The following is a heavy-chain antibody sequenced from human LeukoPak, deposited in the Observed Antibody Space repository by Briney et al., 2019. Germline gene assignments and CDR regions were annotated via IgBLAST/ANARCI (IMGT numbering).Heavy chain of an antibody. J-gene: IGHJ4*02. V-gene: IGHV3-48*04. D-gene: IGHD3-16*01. CDR2: ITRSSSTI. Sequence: PGGSLRLSCAASGFTFSSYSMNWVRQAPGKGLEWVSYITRSSSTIYYADSVKGRFTISRDNAKNSLYLQMNSLRAEDTALYHRAREGGEGEIDYWGQGTLVTVSS. CDR1: GFTFSSYS. CDR3: AREGGEGEIDY.